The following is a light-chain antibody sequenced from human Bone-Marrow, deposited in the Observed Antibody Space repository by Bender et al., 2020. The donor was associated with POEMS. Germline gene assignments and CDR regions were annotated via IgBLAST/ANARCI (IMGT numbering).Light chain of an antibody. V-gene: IGLV1-44*01. CDR3: SSYAGANNFP. J-gene: IGLJ2*01. CDR2: SSH. CDR1: SSNIGAHA. Sequence: QSVLTQPPSASGTPGQRVTISCSGGSSNIGAHAVNWYQHLPGTAPKLLIYSSHRRPSGVPDRFSGSKSGNTASLTVSGLQAEDEADYYCSSYAGANNFPFGGGTKLTVL.